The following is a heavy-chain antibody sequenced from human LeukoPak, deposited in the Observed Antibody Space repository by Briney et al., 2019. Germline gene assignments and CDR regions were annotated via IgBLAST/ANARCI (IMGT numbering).Heavy chain of an antibody. D-gene: IGHD2/OR15-2a*01. CDR2: IYYSGST. CDR3: ARHGTTRAAFDI. V-gene: IGHV4-39*01. Sequence: PSETLSLTCTVSGGSISSSSYYWGWIRQPPGKGLEWIGSIYYSGSTYYNPSLKSRVTIAVDTSKNQFSLKLSSVTAADTAVYYCARHGTTRAAFDIWGQGTMVTVSS. J-gene: IGHJ3*02. CDR1: GGSISSSSYY.